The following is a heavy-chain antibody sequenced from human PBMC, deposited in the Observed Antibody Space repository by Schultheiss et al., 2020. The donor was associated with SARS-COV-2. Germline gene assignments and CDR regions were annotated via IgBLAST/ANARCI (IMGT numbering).Heavy chain of an antibody. D-gene: IGHD3-3*01. Sequence: GGSLRLSCKGSGYSFTSYWISWVRQMPGKGLEWMGRIDPSDSYTNYSPSFQGHVTISADKSISTAYLQWSSLKASDTAMYYCARTYYDFWSGYYNPFYYYYYMDVWGKGTTVTVSS. CDR2: IDPSDSYT. J-gene: IGHJ6*03. V-gene: IGHV5-10-1*01. CDR1: GYSFTSYW. CDR3: ARTYYDFWSGYYNPFYYYYYMDV.